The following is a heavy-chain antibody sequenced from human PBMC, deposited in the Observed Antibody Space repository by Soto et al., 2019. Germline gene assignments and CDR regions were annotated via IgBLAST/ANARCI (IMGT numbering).Heavy chain of an antibody. Sequence: GGSLRLSCAASGFTFSSYSMNWVRQAPGKGLEWVSSISSSSSYIYYADSVKGRFTISRDNAKNSLYLQMNSLRAEDTAVYYCARSGDGDAFDIWGQGTMVTVSS. V-gene: IGHV3-21*01. D-gene: IGHD4-17*01. J-gene: IGHJ3*02. CDR1: GFTFSSYS. CDR3: ARSGDGDAFDI. CDR2: ISSSSSYI.